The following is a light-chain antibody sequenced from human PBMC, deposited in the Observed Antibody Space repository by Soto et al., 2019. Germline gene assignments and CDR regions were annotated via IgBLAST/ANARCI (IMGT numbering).Light chain of an antibody. Sequence: QSVLTQPPSASGSPGQSVTISCTGTSSDVGYYNYVSWYQQHPGKAPKLMIYEVNKRPSGVPDRFSGSKSGNTASLTVSGLQAEDEDDYYCSSHAGYNNFYVFGTGTKLTVL. CDR3: SSHAGYNNFYV. CDR2: EVN. V-gene: IGLV2-8*01. J-gene: IGLJ1*01. CDR1: SSDVGYYNY.